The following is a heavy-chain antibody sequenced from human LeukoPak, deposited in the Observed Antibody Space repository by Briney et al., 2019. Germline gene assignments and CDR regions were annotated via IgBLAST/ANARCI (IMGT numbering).Heavy chain of an antibody. CDR1: GFTFSSYA. V-gene: IGHV3-64*04. Sequence: PGGSLRLSCSASGFTFSSYAMHWVRQAPGKGLEYVSAISSNGGSTYYADSVKGRFTISRDNGKNSLYLQMNSLRAEDTAVYYCAKKTLTGPAGSFDVWGQGTMVTVSS. J-gene: IGHJ3*01. CDR3: AKKTLTGPAGSFDV. CDR2: ISSNGGST. D-gene: IGHD3-9*01.